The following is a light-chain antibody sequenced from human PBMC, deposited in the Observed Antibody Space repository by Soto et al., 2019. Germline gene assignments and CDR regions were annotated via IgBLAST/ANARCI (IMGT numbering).Light chain of an antibody. CDR1: QSVSSSY. V-gene: IGKV3-20*01. CDR3: QQYHDSAT. Sequence: EIVLTQSPGTLSLSPGERATLSCRASQSVSSSYLAWYQQKPGQAPRLLIYGASTRATGIPDRFSGSGSGTDFTLTISRLEPEDFAVYYCQQYHDSATFGQGTRLEI. J-gene: IGKJ5*01. CDR2: GAS.